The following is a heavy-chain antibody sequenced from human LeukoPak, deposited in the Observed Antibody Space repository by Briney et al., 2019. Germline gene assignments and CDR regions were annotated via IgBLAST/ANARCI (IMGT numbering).Heavy chain of an antibody. CDR3: AKDSYGSGRYSSYFEH. CDR1: GFTFSSYA. D-gene: IGHD3-10*01. Sequence: GGSLRLSCAASGFTFSSYAMSWVRQAPGKGLEWVSAISGSGGSTYYADSVKGRFTISRDNSKNSVYLQMNSLRTEDTALYYCAKDSYGSGRYSSYFEHWGQGTLVTVSS. CDR2: ISGSGGST. V-gene: IGHV3-23*01. J-gene: IGHJ4*02.